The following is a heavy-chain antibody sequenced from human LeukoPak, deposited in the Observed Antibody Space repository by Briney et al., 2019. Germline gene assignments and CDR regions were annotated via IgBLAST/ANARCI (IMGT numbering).Heavy chain of an antibody. CDR1: GFTFSSYG. J-gene: IGHJ4*02. V-gene: IGHV3-30*18. CDR3: AKDLVAVDADFWSGYYDY. CDR2: ISYDGSNK. D-gene: IGHD3-3*01. Sequence: GGSLRLSCAASGFTFSSYGMHWVRQAPGKGLEWVAVISYDGSNKYYADSVKGRFTISRDNSKNTLYLQMNRLRAEDTAVYYCAKDLVAVDADFWSGYYDYWGQGTLVTVSS.